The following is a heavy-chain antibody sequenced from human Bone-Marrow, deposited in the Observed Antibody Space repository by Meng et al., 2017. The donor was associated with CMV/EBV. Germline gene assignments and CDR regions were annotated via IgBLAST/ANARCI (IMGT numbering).Heavy chain of an antibody. J-gene: IGHJ6*02. CDR1: GFTFSSYA. D-gene: IGHD2/OR15-2a*01. CDR3: ARLSAGEVLSQYGMDV. V-gene: IGHV3-30-3*01. Sequence: GESLKISCAASGFTFSSYAMHWVRQAPGKGLEWVAVISYDGSNKYYADSVKGRFTISRDNSKNTLYLQMNSLRAEDTAVYYCARLSAGEVLSQYGMDVWGQGTTVTVSS. CDR2: ISYDGSNK.